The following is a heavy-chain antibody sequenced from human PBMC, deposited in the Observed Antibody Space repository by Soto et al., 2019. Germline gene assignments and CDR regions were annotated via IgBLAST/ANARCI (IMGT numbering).Heavy chain of an antibody. D-gene: IGHD4-17*01. J-gene: IGHJ6*02. CDR1: GGTFSSYA. CDR2: IIPIFGTA. V-gene: IGHV1-69*01. CDR3: ARDYGYYEIEDYYGMDV. Sequence: QVQLVQSGAKVKKPGSSVKVSCKASGGTFSSYAISWVRQAPGQGLEWMGGIIPIFGTANYAQKFQGRVTITADESTSTAYMELSSLRSEDTAVYYCARDYGYYEIEDYYGMDVWGQGTTVTVS.